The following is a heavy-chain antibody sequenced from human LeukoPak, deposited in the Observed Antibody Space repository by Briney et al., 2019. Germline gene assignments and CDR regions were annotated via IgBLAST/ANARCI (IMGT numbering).Heavy chain of an antibody. D-gene: IGHD1-26*01. V-gene: IGHV3-7*04. J-gene: IGHJ4*02. Sequence: GWSLRLSCAASGFSFSSCWMSWVRQAPGRGLELVAHIKQDESEKYCVDSVKGRFTISRDNAKNSLYLQMNSLRAEDTAVYFCARVLTVGATFDYWGRGALVSVSS. CDR2: IKQDESEK. CDR3: ARVLTVGATFDY. CDR1: GFSFSSCW.